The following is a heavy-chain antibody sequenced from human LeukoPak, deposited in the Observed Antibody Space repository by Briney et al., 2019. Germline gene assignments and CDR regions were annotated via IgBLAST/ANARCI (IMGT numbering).Heavy chain of an antibody. J-gene: IGHJ4*02. D-gene: IGHD2-15*01. CDR1: GLTFSNYA. Sequence: GGSLRLSCAASGLTFSNYAMNWVRQAPGKGLEWVSGLSGSGDNTFYADSVKGRFTISRDNSKYTLYLQMSSLRAEDTAVYYCATGCRGGSCTDSGFDYWGQGTLVTVSS. CDR2: LSGSGDNT. V-gene: IGHV3-23*01. CDR3: ATGCRGGSCTDSGFDY.